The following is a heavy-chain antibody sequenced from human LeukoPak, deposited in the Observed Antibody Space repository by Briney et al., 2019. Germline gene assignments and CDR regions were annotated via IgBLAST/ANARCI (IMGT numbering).Heavy chain of an antibody. CDR2: ISAYNGNT. CDR1: GYTFTSYG. V-gene: IGHV1-18*01. J-gene: IGHJ4*02. D-gene: IGHD6-13*01. CDR3: ARKGIAAAGTVGYYYFGY. Sequence: ASVKVSCKASGYTFTSYGISWVRQAPGQGFEWMGWISAYNGNTNYAQKLQGRVTMTTDTSTSTAYMELRSLRSDDTAVYYCARKGIAAAGTVGYYYFGYWGQGTLVTVSS.